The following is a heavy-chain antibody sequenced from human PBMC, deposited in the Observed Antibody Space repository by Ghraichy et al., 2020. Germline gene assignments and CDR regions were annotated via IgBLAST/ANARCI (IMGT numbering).Heavy chain of an antibody. CDR1: GGSFSGYY. Sequence: SETLSLTCAVYGGSFSGYYWSWIRQPPGKGLEWIGEINHSGSTNYNPSLKSRVTISVDTSKNQFSLKLSSVTAADTAVYYCARGRGYYYVSWGQGTLVTVSS. D-gene: IGHD3-10*02. CDR3: ARGRGYYYVS. J-gene: IGHJ5*02. CDR2: INHSGST. V-gene: IGHV4-34*01.